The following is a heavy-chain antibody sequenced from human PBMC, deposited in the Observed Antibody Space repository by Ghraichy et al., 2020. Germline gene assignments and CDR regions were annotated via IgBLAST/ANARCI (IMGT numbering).Heavy chain of an antibody. J-gene: IGHJ6*02. V-gene: IGHV4-59*08. CDR2: VYYNGNT. CDR1: GGSIRSYY. Sequence: SETLSIICTVSGGSIRSYYWSWIRHPPGKGLEWIGYVYYNGNTDYSPSLKSRATISVDTSKNQFSLRLTSVTAADTAVYYCARRGRGYSLYFYGLDIWGQGTTVTVSS. D-gene: IGHD5-18*01. CDR3: ARRGRGYSLYFYGLDI.